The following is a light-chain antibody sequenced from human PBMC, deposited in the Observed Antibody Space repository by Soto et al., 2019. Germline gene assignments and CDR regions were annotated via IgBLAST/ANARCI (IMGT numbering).Light chain of an antibody. V-gene: IGKV1-39*01. Sequence: DIPMTQSPSSLSASVGDIVTITCRASQTIGNDLNWYQQKPGKAPKLLVYGTSSLQSGVPSRFSGRGSGTDFTLTINSLQPDDFAVYYCQQGYKTPYTFGRGTKVDIQ. CDR3: QQGYKTPYT. CDR1: QTIGND. CDR2: GTS. J-gene: IGKJ2*01.